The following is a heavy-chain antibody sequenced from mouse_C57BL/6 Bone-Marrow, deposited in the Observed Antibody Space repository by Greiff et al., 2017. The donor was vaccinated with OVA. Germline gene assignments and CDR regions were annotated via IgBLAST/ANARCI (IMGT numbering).Heavy chain of an antibody. V-gene: IGHV2-9-1*01. CDR2: IWTGGGT. D-gene: IGHD1-1*01. Sequence: VQLVESGPGLVAPSQSLSITCTVSGFSLTSYAISWVRQPPGKGLEWLGVIWTGGGTNYNSALKSRLSISKDNSKSQVFLKMNSLQTDDTARYYCARNTVYYYGSSYWYFDVWGTGTTVTVSS. J-gene: IGHJ1*03. CDR3: ARNTVYYYGSSYWYFDV. CDR1: GFSLTSYA.